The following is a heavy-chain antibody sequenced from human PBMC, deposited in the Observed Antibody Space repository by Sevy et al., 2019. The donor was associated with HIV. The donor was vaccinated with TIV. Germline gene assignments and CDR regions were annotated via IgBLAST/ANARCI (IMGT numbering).Heavy chain of an antibody. J-gene: IGHJ4*02. CDR1: GGSISSYY. V-gene: IGHV4-59*01. Sequence: QSLTCTVSGGSISSYYWSWMRQPPGKGLDWIGYIYYSGSTNYNPSLKSRVTISVDTSKNQFSLKLSSVTAADTAVHYCARGILGYCSGSSCFGFDYWGQGTLVTVSS. D-gene: IGHD2-15*01. CDR2: IYYSGST. CDR3: ARGILGYCSGSSCFGFDY.